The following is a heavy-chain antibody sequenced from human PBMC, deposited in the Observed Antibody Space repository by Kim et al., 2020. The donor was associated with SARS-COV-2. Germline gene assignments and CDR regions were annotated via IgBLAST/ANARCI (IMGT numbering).Heavy chain of an antibody. J-gene: IGHJ6*02. CDR3: ANSPPQYGDKTLGYYYYGMYV. Sequence: SVKVSCKASGGTFSSYAISWVRQAPGQGLEWMGGIIPIFGTANYAQKFQGRVTITADESTSTAYMELSSLRSEDTAVYYCANSPPQYGDKTLGYYYYGMYVWGQGATVTVS. CDR1: GGTFSSYA. CDR2: IIPIFGTA. V-gene: IGHV1-69*13. D-gene: IGHD4-17*01.